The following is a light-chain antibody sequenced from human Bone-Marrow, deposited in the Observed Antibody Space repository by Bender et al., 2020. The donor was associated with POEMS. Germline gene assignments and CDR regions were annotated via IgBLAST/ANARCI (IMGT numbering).Light chain of an antibody. Sequence: SYEVTQPPSVSVSPGRTASITCSGHGFLDKSVSWYYQKPGQSPMLVIYDDNKRPSGIPERFSASISGDTATLTISGTQAMDEADYYCQAWDTSTVLFGGGTKLTVL. CDR3: QAWDTSTVL. V-gene: IGLV3-1*01. CDR1: GFLDKS. CDR2: DDN. J-gene: IGLJ2*01.